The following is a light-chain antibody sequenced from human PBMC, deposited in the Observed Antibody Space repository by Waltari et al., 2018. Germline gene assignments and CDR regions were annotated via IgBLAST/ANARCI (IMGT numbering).Light chain of an antibody. Sequence: DIQMTQSPSSLSASVGDRVTITCQASQDISNYLNWYQQKPGKAPKLLIYDASNLETGVPSRFSGSGSGTDFTFTINSLQPEDIATYYCQQYDNLLPGFGPGTKVDIK. CDR2: DAS. CDR3: QQYDNLLPG. J-gene: IGKJ3*01. CDR1: QDISNY. V-gene: IGKV1-33*01.